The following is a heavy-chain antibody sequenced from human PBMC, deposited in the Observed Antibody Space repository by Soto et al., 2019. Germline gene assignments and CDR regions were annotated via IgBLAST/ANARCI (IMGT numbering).Heavy chain of an antibody. V-gene: IGHV4-59*12. Sequence: SETLSLTCTVSGGSISAYYWSWVRQPPGKGLQCIGYINHSGSTNYNPSLKSRVTISVDTSKNQFSLKLSSVAAADTAVYYCKRFYGGVDSLRAPRYYYYMDVWGKGTTVTVSS. D-gene: IGHD3-16*01. CDR3: KRFYGGVDSLRAPRYYYYMDV. J-gene: IGHJ6*03. CDR1: GGSISAYY. CDR2: INHSGST.